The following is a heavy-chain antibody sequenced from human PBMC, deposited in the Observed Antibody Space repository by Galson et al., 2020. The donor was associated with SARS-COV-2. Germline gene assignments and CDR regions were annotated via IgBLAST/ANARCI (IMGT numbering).Heavy chain of an antibody. V-gene: IGHV1-18*04. CDR3: ARRGDFWSGYNYFDP. D-gene: IGHD3-3*01. CDR1: GYTFSSYY. J-gene: IGHJ5*02. Sequence: ASVKVSCKASGYTFSSYYVIWVRQAPGQGLEWLGWISAYNGDTSYAQNLQGRVTMTTDTSTTTAYVELRSLRSDDTAVYYCARRGDFWSGYNYFDPWGQGTLVTVSS. CDR2: ISAYNGDT.